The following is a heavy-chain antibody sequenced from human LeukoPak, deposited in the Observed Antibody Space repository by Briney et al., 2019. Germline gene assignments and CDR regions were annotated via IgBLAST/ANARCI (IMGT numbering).Heavy chain of an antibody. D-gene: IGHD6-19*01. CDR1: GHTSTDYY. Sequence: APVKVSCKASGHTSTDYYIHWVRQAPGQGLEWMGWINPNRGATNYAQKFQGRVTMTRDTSISTAYMVLTRLTSDDTAMFYCARGPGWLVDYWGQGTLLTVSS. CDR2: INPNRGAT. V-gene: IGHV1-2*02. J-gene: IGHJ4*02. CDR3: ARGPGWLVDY.